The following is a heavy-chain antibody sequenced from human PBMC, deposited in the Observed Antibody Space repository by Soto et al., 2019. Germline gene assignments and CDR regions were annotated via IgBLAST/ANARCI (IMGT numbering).Heavy chain of an antibody. J-gene: IGHJ4*02. Sequence: QVQLQESGPGLVKPAQTLSLTCTVSGGSISSGGYYWSWIRQHPGKGLEWIGYIYYSGSTYYNPSLKSRVTISVDTSKNQFSLKLSSVTAADTAVYYCARDRMVRGRGVLGLGWGQGTLVTVSS. CDR2: IYYSGST. CDR3: ARDRMVRGRGVLGLG. V-gene: IGHV4-31*03. D-gene: IGHD3-10*01. CDR1: GGSISSGGYY.